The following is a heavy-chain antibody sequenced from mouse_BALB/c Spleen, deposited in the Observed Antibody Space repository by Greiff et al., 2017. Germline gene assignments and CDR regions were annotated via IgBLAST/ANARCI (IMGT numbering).Heavy chain of an antibody. CDR3: ARRGYYYGSSYDYAMDY. D-gene: IGHD1-1*01. CDR2: IDPSDSYT. Sequence: VQLQQPGAELVKPGASVKLSCKASGYTFTSYWMHWVKQRPGQGLEWIGEIDPSDSYTNYNQKFKGKATLTVDKSSSTAYMQLSSLTSEDSAVYYCARRGYYYGSSYDYAMDYWGQGTSVTVSS. J-gene: IGHJ4*01. CDR1: GYTFTSYW. V-gene: IGHV1-69*02.